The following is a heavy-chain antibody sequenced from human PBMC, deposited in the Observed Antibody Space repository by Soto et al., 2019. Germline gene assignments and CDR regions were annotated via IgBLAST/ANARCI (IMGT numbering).Heavy chain of an antibody. CDR3: ARDGYSSSWYDPEDRFDP. D-gene: IGHD6-13*01. V-gene: IGHV1-18*04. J-gene: IGHJ5*02. CDR2: ISAYNGNT. CDR1: GYTFTGYY. Sequence: QVQLVQSGAEVKKPGASVKVSCKASGYTFTGYYMHWVRQAPGQGLEWMGWISAYNGNTNYAQKLQGRVTMTTDTSTSTAYMELWSLRSDDTALYYCARDGYSSSWYDPEDRFDPWGQGTLVTVSS.